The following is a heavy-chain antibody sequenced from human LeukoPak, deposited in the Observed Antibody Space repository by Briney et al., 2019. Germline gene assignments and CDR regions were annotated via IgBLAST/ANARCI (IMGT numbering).Heavy chain of an antibody. CDR1: GGSLSPFY. CDR3: ARVVRNLSDYYYMDV. V-gene: IGHV4-4*07. CDR2: IYVSGST. J-gene: IGHJ6*03. Sequence: PSETLSLTCTVSGGSLSPFYWSWVRQPAGKGLEWIGRIYVSGSTNYVPSLESRVTMSVDRAKNQSSLKLTSVTAADTAVYYCARVVRNLSDYYYMDVWGKGTTVTVSS.